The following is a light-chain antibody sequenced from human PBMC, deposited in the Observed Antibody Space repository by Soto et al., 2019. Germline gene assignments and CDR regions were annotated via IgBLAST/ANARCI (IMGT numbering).Light chain of an antibody. CDR1: QSVSSY. V-gene: IGKV3-11*01. CDR2: DAS. CDR3: LQRSNCPRWT. Sequence: ELVLTLSPTTLLLSLGYRSPLSCRVSQSVSSYLAWYQQKPVQAPRLFXYDASTRATGIPARFSGSGSGTDLALTISSLEPEDYAAYYCLQRSNCPRWTFGQGTKVDIK. J-gene: IGKJ1*01.